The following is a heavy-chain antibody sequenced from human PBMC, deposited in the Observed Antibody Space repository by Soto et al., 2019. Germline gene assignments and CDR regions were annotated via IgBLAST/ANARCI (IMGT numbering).Heavy chain of an antibody. D-gene: IGHD3-9*01. V-gene: IGHV3-21*01. CDR3: ARDPHHYDILTGYYPTGWFDP. CDR2: ISSSSSYI. CDR1: GFTFSSYS. J-gene: IGHJ5*02. Sequence: PGGSLRLSCAASGFTFSSYSMNWVRQAPGKGLEWVSSISSSSSYIYYADSVKGRFTIPRDNAKNSLYLQMNSLRAEDTAVYYCARDPHHYDILTGYYPTGWFDPWGQGTLVTVSS.